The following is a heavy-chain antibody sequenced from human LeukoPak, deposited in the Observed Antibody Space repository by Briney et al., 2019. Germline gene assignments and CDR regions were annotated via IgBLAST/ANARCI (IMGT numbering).Heavy chain of an antibody. D-gene: IGHD4-17*01. CDR1: GGSISSSSYY. J-gene: IGHJ4*02. V-gene: IGHV4-39*01. Sequence: PSETLSLTCTVSGGSISSSSYYWGWIRQPPGKGLEWIGSIYYSGSTYYNPSLKSRVTISVDTSKTQFSLKLSSVTATDTAVYYCARLLATTVTTFPLLYFDYWGQGTLVTVSS. CDR2: IYYSGST. CDR3: ARLLATTVTTFPLLYFDY.